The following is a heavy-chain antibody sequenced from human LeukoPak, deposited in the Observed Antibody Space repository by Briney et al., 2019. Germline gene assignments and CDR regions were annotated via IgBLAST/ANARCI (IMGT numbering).Heavy chain of an antibody. CDR2: IKQDGSEK. V-gene: IGHV3-7*01. CDR3: ARELSYDSSGYFTPPDY. D-gene: IGHD3-22*01. J-gene: IGHJ4*02. Sequence: GGSLRLSCAVSGFTFSSYWMSWVRQAPGKGLEWVANIKQDGSEKYYVDSVKGRFTISRDNAKNSLYLQMNSLRAEDTAVYYCARELSYDSSGYFTPPDYWGQGTLVTVSS. CDR1: GFTFSSYW.